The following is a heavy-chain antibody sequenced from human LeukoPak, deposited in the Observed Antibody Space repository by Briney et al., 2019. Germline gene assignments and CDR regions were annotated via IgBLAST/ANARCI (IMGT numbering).Heavy chain of an antibody. J-gene: IGHJ6*02. CDR2: IYYSGST. Sequence: SETLSLTCTVSGGSISSYYWSWIRQPPGKGLEWIGYIYYSGSTNYNPSLKSRVPISVDTSKNQFSLKLSSVTAADTAVYYCARVYCSGGSCYSRGFLGYYGMDVWGQGTTVTVSS. CDR3: ARVYCSGGSCYSRGFLGYYGMDV. D-gene: IGHD2-15*01. V-gene: IGHV4-59*01. CDR1: GGSISSYY.